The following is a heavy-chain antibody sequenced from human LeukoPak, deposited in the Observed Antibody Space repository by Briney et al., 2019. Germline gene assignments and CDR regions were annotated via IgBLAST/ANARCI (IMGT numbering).Heavy chain of an antibody. CDR2: IYRDGTT. J-gene: IGHJ4*02. D-gene: IGHD6-13*01. V-gene: IGHV3-53*01. Sequence: PGGSLRLSCAASGFTVSSSFMSWVRQAPGTGLQWVSVIYRDGTTYYADSVRGRFTISRDNSKNALYLQMNSLRVEDTAVYYCARDDRTVVPGTFDNWGQGTLVTVSS. CDR1: GFTVSSSF. CDR3: ARDDRTVVPGTFDN.